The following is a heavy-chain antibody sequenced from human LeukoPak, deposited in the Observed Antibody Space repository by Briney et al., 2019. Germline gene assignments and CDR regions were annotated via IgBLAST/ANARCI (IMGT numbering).Heavy chain of an antibody. D-gene: IGHD3-22*01. CDR2: ISEHGSRT. CDR3: AKRGVVIRVILVGFHKEAYYFDS. J-gene: IGHJ4*02. Sequence: PGGSLRLSCAVSGITLSNYGMSWVRQAPGKGLEWVAGISEHGSRTTYADSVKGRFTISTDNPKNTLYLQMNSLSAEDTAVYFCAKRGVVIRVILVGFHKEAYYFDSWGQGALAPVSA. V-gene: IGHV3-23*01. CDR1: GITLSNYG.